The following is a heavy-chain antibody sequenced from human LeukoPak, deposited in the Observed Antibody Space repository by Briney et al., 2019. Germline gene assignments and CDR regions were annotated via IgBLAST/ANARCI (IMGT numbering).Heavy chain of an antibody. CDR3: ARSYAYSSGGKSYYYYYYYMDV. J-gene: IGHJ6*03. V-gene: IGHV4-4*09. D-gene: IGHD6-19*01. Sequence: SETLSLTCAVYGGSFSGYYWSWIRQPPGKGLEWIGYIYTSGSTNYNPSLKSRVTISVDTSKNQFSLKLSSVTAADTAVYYCARSYAYSSGGKSYYYYYYYMDVWGKGTTVTVSS. CDR2: IYTSGST. CDR1: GGSFSGYY.